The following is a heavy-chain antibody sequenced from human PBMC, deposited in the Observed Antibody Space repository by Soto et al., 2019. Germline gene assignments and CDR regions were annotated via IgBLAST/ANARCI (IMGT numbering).Heavy chain of an antibody. Sequence: SETLSLTCGVSGGSISSSNWWSRVRQPPGKGLEWIGEIYHSGSINYNPSLKSRVTISVDKSKNQFSLKLSSVTAADTAVYYCASSEMTTVTFYGMDVWGQGTTVTVSS. CDR2: IYHSGSI. CDR1: GGSISSSNW. J-gene: IGHJ6*02. D-gene: IGHD4-17*01. CDR3: ASSEMTTVTFYGMDV. V-gene: IGHV4-4*02.